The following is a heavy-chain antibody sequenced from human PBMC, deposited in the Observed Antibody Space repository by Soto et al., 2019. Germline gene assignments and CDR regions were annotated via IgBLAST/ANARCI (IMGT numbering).Heavy chain of an antibody. CDR1: GDSIGSTHSS. D-gene: IGHD2-8*01. CDR3: ARYEGNGNGYPLYY. CDR2: IHYSGSS. Sequence: QVQLLESGPGLLKTSATISLTCTVYGDSIGSTHSSWAWRRQSPGKGLEWIGNIHYSGSSYYMPSLRRRVTLCVATSKNQFSRTVTFVTAGDTAVYCCARYEGNGNGYPLYYWGQGILVTVSS. V-gene: IGHV4-39*01. J-gene: IGHJ4*02.